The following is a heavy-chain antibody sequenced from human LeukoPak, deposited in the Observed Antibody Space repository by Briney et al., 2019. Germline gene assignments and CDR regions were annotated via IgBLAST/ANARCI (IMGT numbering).Heavy chain of an antibody. V-gene: IGHV3-66*01. D-gene: IGHD2-21*01. J-gene: IGHJ4*02. CDR2: IYDDGST. CDR3: ARVQDTGLFRWY. CDR1: GFTVSDKY. Sequence: GGCLRLSCATSGFTVSDKYMTWVRQAPGKGLEWVSVIYDDGSTFYADSVRGRFTISRDNTESTLYLQMHSLRAEDTAVYYCARVQDTGLFRWYWGQGTLVTVSS.